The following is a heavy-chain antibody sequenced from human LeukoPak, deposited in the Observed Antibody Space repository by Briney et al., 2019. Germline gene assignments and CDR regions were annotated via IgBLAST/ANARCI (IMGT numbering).Heavy chain of an antibody. J-gene: IGHJ3*02. D-gene: IGHD3-22*01. CDR3: ARGRGGYYDSSGDDAFDI. CDR1: GGSISSGGYS. CDR2: IYHSGST. V-gene: IGHV4-30-2*01. Sequence: SETLSLTCAVSGGSISSGGYSWSWIRQPPGKGLEWIGYIYHSGSTYYNPSLKSRVTISVDRSKNQFSLKLSSVTAADTAVYYCARGRGGYYDSSGDDAFDIWGQGTMVTVSS.